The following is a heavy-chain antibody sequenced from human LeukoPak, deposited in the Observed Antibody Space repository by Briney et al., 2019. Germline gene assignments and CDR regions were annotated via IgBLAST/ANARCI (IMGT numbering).Heavy chain of an antibody. CDR1: GGSISSGDYY. J-gene: IGHJ4*02. CDR2: IYYSGST. V-gene: IGHV4-30-4*01. Sequence: PSQTLSLTCTVSGGSISSGDYYWSWIRQPPGKGLGWIGYIYYSGSTYYNPSLKSRVTISVDTSKNQFSLKLSSVTAADTAVYYCASIAAAGYYFDYWGQGTLVTVSS. D-gene: IGHD6-13*01. CDR3: ASIAAAGYYFDY.